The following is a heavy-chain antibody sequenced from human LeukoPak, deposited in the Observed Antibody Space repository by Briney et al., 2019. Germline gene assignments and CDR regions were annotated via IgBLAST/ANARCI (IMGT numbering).Heavy chain of an antibody. CDR2: TGVGT. J-gene: IGHJ4*02. D-gene: IGHD3-3*01. CDR3: AAGRQNSLEGY. CDR1: GFSFRNWP. Sequence: GGSLRLSCTAFGFSFRNWPLSWVRQAPGEGLEWVSATGVGTYYTDSVKGRFTISRDDSKNTLYLQMNGLRAEDTAIYYCAAGRQNSLEGYWGQGTLVTVSS. V-gene: IGHV3-23*01.